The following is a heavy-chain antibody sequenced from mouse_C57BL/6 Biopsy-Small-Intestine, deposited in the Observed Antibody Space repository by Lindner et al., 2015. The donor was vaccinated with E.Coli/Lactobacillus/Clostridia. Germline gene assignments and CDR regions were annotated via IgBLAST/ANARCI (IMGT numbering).Heavy chain of an antibody. CDR2: ISAYNGYT. D-gene: IGHD1-1*02. J-gene: IGHJ3*01. V-gene: IGHV1-4*01. Sequence: SVKVSCKASGYTFTNYGISWVRQAPEQGLEWMGWISAYNGYTNYAQKLQGRVTLTTDTSTSTAYMELRSLRSDDTAVYYCVNVRGGSYSEAAFDIWGQGTMVTVSS. CDR3: VNVRGGSYSEAAFDI. CDR1: GYTFTNYG.